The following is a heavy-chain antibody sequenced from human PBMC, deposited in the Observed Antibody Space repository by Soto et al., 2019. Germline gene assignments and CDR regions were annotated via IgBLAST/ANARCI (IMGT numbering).Heavy chain of an antibody. J-gene: IGHJ5*02. Sequence: TLSLTCSFSESDLNSGNCCWSRQRQVPGKGLEWIGHIYVTGAVDYNPSLRDRITISQDTSERQFSLNLRLVTAADTAVYYCARLRIATNNYKWFDPWGQGTLVNVSS. D-gene: IGHD2-21*01. CDR1: ESDLNSGNCC. CDR2: IYVTGAV. CDR3: ARLRIATNNYKWFDP. V-gene: IGHV4-31*03.